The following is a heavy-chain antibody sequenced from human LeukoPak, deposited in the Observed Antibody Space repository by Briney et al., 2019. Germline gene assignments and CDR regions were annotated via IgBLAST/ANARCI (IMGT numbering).Heavy chain of an antibody. CDR2: TSSSDAGT. J-gene: IGHJ4*02. CDR1: GFPLSSYA. D-gene: IGHD2-15*01. CDR3: AKSPVSSCRGSFCYPFDY. V-gene: IGHV3-23*01. Sequence: GGSLRLSCAVSGFPLSSYAMSWVRQAPGKGLEWVSATSSSDAGTYYADSVRGRFTISRDNSRNTLYLQMNTLRAEDTAVYFCAKSPVSSCRGSFCYPFDYWGQGNLVTVSS.